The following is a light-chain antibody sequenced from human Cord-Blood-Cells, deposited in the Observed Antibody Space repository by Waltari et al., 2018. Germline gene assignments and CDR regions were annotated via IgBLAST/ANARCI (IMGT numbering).Light chain of an antibody. CDR2: RNN. V-gene: IGLV1-47*01. J-gene: IGLJ3*02. Sequence: QSVLTQPPSASGTPGQRVTLSCSASSPNLGSNYLSWYQQLPGTAPKLLIDRNNQRPAGVPARFSGSKSGTSASLAISGLRSEDEADYYCAAWDDSLSGWVFGGGTKLTVL. CDR1: SPNLGSNY. CDR3: AAWDDSLSGWV.